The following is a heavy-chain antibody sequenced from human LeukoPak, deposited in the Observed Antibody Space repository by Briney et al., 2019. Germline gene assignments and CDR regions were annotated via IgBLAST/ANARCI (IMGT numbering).Heavy chain of an antibody. CDR3: ARVTSGCSGGSCYFSYWFDP. Sequence: SETLSLTCTVSGGSISSYYWSWVRQPPGKGLEWIGYIYYSGSTNYNPSLKSRVTISVDTSKNQFSLKLSSVTAADTAVYYCARVTSGCSGGSCYFSYWFDPWGQGTLVTVSS. J-gene: IGHJ5*02. CDR1: GGSISSYY. CDR2: IYYSGST. V-gene: IGHV4-59*01. D-gene: IGHD2-15*01.